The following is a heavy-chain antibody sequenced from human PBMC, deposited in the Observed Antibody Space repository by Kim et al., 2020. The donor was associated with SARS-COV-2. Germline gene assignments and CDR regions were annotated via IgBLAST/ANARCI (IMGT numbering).Heavy chain of an antibody. CDR2: FDPEDGET. Sequence: ASVKVSCKVSGYTLTELSMHWVRQAPGKGLEWMGGFDPEDGETIYAQKFQGRVTMTEDTSTDTAYMELSSLRSEDTAVYYCATEGTAVAGTTNYYYYYGMDVWGQGTTVTVSS. D-gene: IGHD6-19*01. CDR3: ATEGTAVAGTTNYYYYYGMDV. CDR1: GYTLTELS. V-gene: IGHV1-24*01. J-gene: IGHJ6*02.